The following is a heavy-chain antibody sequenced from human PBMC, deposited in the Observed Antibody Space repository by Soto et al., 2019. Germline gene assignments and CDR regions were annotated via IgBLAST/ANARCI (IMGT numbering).Heavy chain of an antibody. CDR2: INAGNGNT. D-gene: IGHD6-13*01. Sequence: ASVKVSCKASGYTFTSYAMHWVRQAPGQRLEWMGWINAGNGNTKYSQKFQGRVTITRDTSASTAYMELSSLRSEDTAVYYCARAHSSSWFNRYYYYGMDVWGQGTTVTVS. J-gene: IGHJ6*02. CDR3: ARAHSSSWFNRYYYYGMDV. V-gene: IGHV1-3*01. CDR1: GYTFTSYA.